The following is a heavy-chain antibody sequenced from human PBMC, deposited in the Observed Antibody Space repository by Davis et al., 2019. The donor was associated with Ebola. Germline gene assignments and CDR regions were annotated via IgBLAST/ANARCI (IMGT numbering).Heavy chain of an antibody. Sequence: GESLKISCAASGFTFSSYSMNWVRQAPGKGLEWVSSISSSSSYIYYADSVKGRFTISRDNAKNSLYLQMNSLRAEDTAVYYCARDRMVGYEYFQHWGQGTLVTVSS. CDR3: ARDRMVGYEYFQH. CDR1: GFTFSSYS. V-gene: IGHV3-21*01. J-gene: IGHJ1*01. CDR2: ISSSSSYI. D-gene: IGHD1-26*01.